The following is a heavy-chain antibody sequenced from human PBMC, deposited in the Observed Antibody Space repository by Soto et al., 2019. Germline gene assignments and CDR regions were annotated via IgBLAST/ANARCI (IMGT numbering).Heavy chain of an antibody. CDR2: IIPILGTP. CDR3: ARERSRYDRSGYYRPDY. CDR1: GDTFSTYS. J-gene: IGHJ4*02. D-gene: IGHD3-22*01. V-gene: IGHV1-69*06. Sequence: QVQLVQSGAEVKKPGSSVKVSCKVSGDTFSTYSISWVRQAPGQGLEWLGGIIPILGTPSYAQRFQDRVTLPADKSTSTAYMELSSLRSEDTAVYYCARERSRYDRSGYYRPDYWGQGTLVTVSS.